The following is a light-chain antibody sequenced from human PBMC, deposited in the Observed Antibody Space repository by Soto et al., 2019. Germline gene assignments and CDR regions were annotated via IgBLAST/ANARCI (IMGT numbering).Light chain of an antibody. J-gene: IGKJ1*01. V-gene: IGKV3D-7*01. CDR3: QQDYNLPT. Sequence: PGGRVTLSCRASQSVSSSYLTWYQQKPGQAPRLLIYGASTRATSIPARFSGSGSGTDFTLTISSLQPEDFAVYYCQQDYNLPTFGQGTKVDIK. CDR2: GAS. CDR1: QSVSSSY.